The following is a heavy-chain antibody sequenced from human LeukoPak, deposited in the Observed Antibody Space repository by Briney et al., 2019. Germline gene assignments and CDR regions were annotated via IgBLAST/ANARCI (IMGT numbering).Heavy chain of an antibody. D-gene: IGHD3-22*01. CDR3: ARGAEDSSVYYSGLYY. V-gene: IGHV1-2*06. Sequence: GASVKVSCKASGYTFTGYCMHWVRQAPGQGLEWMGRINPNSGDTNYAQKFQGRVTMTRDTSISTAYMELTRLRSDDTAVYYCARGAEDSSVYYSGLYYWGQGTLVTVSS. J-gene: IGHJ4*02. CDR2: INPNSGDT. CDR1: GYTFTGYC.